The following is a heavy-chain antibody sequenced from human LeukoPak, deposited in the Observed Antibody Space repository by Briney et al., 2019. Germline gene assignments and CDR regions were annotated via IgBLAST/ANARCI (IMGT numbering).Heavy chain of an antibody. D-gene: IGHD3-10*01. V-gene: IGHV4-34*01. Sequence: SETLSLTCAVYGGSFSGYYWSWIRQPPGKGLEWIGEINHSGSTNYNPSLKSRVTISVDMSKNQFSLKLSSVTAADTAVYYCARARTSYAVRGVFDYWGQGTLVTVSS. CDR3: ARARTSYAVRGVFDY. CDR2: INHSGST. J-gene: IGHJ4*02. CDR1: GGSFSGYY.